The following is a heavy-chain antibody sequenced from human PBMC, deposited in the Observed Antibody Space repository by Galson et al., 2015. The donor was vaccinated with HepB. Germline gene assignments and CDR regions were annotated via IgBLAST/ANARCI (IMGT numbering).Heavy chain of an antibody. CDR3: ARHGGFVDY. Sequence: QMPGKGLEWMGIIYPGDSDPIYSPSFQGQVTISADKSISTAYLQWSSLEASDTAMYYCARHGGFVDYWGQGTLVTVSS. D-gene: IGHD3-16*01. J-gene: IGHJ4*02. CDR2: IYPGDSDP. V-gene: IGHV5-51*01.